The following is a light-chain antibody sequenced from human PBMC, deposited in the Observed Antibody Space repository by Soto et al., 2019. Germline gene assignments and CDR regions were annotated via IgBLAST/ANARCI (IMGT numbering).Light chain of an antibody. CDR3: HQDFNLPLS. Sequence: EIVMTQSPVTLSLSPGDRATLSCRASQSLSNTYISWYQQKPGQAPRLLIYGASTRATGIPARFSGSWSGTDFTLTISSLQPEYFALYYCHQDFNLPLSFGGGTEVEIK. J-gene: IGKJ4*02. CDR1: QSLSNTY. CDR2: GAS. V-gene: IGKV3D-7*01.